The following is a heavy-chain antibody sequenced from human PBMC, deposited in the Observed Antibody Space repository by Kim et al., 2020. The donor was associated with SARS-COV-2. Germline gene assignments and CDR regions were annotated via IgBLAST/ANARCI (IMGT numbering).Heavy chain of an antibody. CDR1: GFTFRSYA. D-gene: IGHD6-13*01. CDR3: AKEGGSSRDFGY. CDR2: ISDSAGRT. Sequence: GGSLRLSCAASGFTFRSYAMSWVRRAPGKGLEWVSTISDSAGRTYDADSVKGRFTISRDNSKNTLYLQMNSLRAEDTAVYYCAKEGGSSRDFGYWCQG. J-gene: IGHJ4*02. V-gene: IGHV3-23*01.